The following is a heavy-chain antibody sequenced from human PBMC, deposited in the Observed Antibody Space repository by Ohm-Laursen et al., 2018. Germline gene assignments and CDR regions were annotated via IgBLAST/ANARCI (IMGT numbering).Heavy chain of an antibody. Sequence: SVKVSCKASGGTFSSYAISWVRQAPGQGLEWMGGIIPIFGTANYAQKFQGRVTITADESTSTAYMELSSLRSEDTAVYYCARGNKDTYCSSNNRDSCMDVWGQGTTVTVSS. D-gene: IGHD2-2*01. CDR2: IIPIFGTA. CDR1: GGTFSSYA. V-gene: IGHV1-69*13. J-gene: IGHJ6*02. CDR3: ARGNKDTYCSSNNRDSCMDV.